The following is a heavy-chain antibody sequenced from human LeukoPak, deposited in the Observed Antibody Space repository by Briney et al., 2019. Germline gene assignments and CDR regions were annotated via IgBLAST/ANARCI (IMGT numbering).Heavy chain of an antibody. Sequence: SETLSLTCTVSGDFINKYYQSWVRQPPGKGLEWLRYIYYSGSHKYNTSPTRRSTTSSNTTTNHFPLQLTSSTTAEHALFYYSGSTNYNPTLKSRVTMSVDASKNQFSLKLTSVTAADTALYYCARELKVGNTGYYLDYWGQGTLVTVSP. CDR3: SGSTNYNPTLKSRVTMSVDASKNQFSLKLTSVTAADTALYYCARELKVGNTGYYLDY. CDR1: GDFINKYY. J-gene: IGHJ4*02. CDR2: IYYSGSH. V-gene: IGHV4-59*04. D-gene: IGHD1-26*01.